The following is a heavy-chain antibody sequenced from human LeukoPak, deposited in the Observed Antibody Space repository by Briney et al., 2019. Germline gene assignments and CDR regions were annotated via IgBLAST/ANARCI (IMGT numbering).Heavy chain of an antibody. V-gene: IGHV3-23*01. CDR2: ISGSGGST. CDR3: ASGVLTGYYPYDAFDI. Sequence: GGSLRLSCAASGFTFSSYAMSWVRQAPGKGLEWVSAISGSGGSTYYADSVKGRFTISRDNSKNTLYLQMNSLRAEDTAVYYCASGVLTGYYPYDAFDIWGQGTMVTVSS. CDR1: GFTFSSYA. J-gene: IGHJ3*02. D-gene: IGHD3-9*01.